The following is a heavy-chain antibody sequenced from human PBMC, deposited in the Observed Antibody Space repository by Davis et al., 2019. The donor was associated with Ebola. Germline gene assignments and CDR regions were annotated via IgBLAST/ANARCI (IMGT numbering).Heavy chain of an antibody. CDR2: SHYRGST. CDR3: AGLLRSLEWGDY. J-gene: IGHJ4*02. V-gene: IGHV4-59*12. D-gene: IGHD3-3*01. Sequence: PSETLSLTCTVSGGSISDYYYTWIRQPPGKGLEWMGYSHYRGSTKYNPSLKSRVTISVDTSTNQFSLNLASVTAADTAIYYCAGLLRSLEWGDYWGQGALVAVSS. CDR1: GGSISDYY.